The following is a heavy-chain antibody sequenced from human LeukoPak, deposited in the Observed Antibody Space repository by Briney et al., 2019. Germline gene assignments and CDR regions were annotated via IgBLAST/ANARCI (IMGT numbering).Heavy chain of an antibody. Sequence: SETLSLTCTVSGGSISSYYWSWIRQPPGKGLEWIGEIYHSGSTYYTPSLKSRVTISIDTSKNQFSLKLSSVTAADTAVYYCARAYSSSWYFNWFDPWGQGTLATVSS. CDR1: GGSISSYY. CDR2: IYHSGST. J-gene: IGHJ5*02. CDR3: ARAYSSSWYFNWFDP. V-gene: IGHV4-59*08. D-gene: IGHD6-13*01.